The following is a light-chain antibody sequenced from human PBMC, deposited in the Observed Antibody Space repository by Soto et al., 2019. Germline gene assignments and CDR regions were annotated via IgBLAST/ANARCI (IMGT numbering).Light chain of an antibody. CDR2: DVS. Sequence: QSVLTQPASVSGSPGQSITISCTGTSSDVGGYNYVSWYQQHPGKAPKLMIYDVSNRPSGVSNRFSGSKAGNTASLTISGLQADDEADYYCSSYTSSSTLRVFGGGTKLTVL. J-gene: IGLJ2*01. V-gene: IGLV2-14*01. CDR3: SSYTSSSTLRV. CDR1: SSDVGGYNY.